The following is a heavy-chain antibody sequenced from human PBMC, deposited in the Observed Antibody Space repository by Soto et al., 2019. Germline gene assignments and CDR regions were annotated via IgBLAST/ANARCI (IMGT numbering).Heavy chain of an antibody. CDR1: GGTFSSYA. CDR3: GRARSIIVRGGFDY. V-gene: IGHV1-69*01. CDR2: IIPIFCTA. Sequence: QVQLVQSGAEVKKPGSSMKVSCKASGGTFSSYAISWVRQAPGQGREWMGGIIPIFCTANYAQKFPGRVTSTAAESTRTPYMELSSLSTEVTAVYYCGRARSIIVRGGFDYWGQGNLVTVS. D-gene: IGHD1-26*01. J-gene: IGHJ4*02.